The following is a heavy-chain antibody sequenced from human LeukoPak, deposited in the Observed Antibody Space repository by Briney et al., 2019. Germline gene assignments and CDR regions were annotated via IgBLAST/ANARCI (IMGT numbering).Heavy chain of an antibody. D-gene: IGHD3-22*01. CDR1: GFTFSIYG. V-gene: IGHV3-21*01. Sequence: PGGSLRLSCAASGFTFSIYGMSWVRQAPGKGLEWVSSISSSSSYIYYADSVKGRFTISRDNAKNSLYLQMNSLRAEDTAVCYCARDPQTFYDSSGLLDYWGQGTLVTVSS. CDR2: ISSSSSYI. CDR3: ARDPQTFYDSSGLLDY. J-gene: IGHJ4*02.